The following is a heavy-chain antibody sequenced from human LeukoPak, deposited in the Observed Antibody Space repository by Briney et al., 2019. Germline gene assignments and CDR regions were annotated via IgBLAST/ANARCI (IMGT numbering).Heavy chain of an antibody. J-gene: IGHJ4*02. Sequence: SETLSLTCTVSGGSFSGYYWSWIRQPPGKGLEWIGEINHSGSTNYNPSLKSRVTISVDTSKNQFSLKLSSVTAADTAVYYCARGRVGYCSSTSCYDFDYWGQGTLVTVSS. CDR2: INHSGST. D-gene: IGHD2-2*03. CDR3: ARGRVGYCSSTSCYDFDY. CDR1: GGSFSGYY. V-gene: IGHV4-34*01.